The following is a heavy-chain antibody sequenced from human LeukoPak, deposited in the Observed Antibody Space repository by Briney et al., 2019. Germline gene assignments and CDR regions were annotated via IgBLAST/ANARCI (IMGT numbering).Heavy chain of an antibody. CDR3: ARDRELGY. CDR1: GVSINNYY. Sequence: SEALSLTCTVSGVSINNYYWGWIRQSPGKGPEWIGWSYHRGSTSYNPSLKSRVAISVDTSKNQFSLKLSSVTAADTAVYYCARDRELGYWGQGTLVIVSS. V-gene: IGHV4-59*01. J-gene: IGHJ4*02. CDR2: SYHRGST.